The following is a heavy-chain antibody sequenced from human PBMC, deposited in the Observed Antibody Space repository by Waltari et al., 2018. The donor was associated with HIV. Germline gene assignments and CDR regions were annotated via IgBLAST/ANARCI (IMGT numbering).Heavy chain of an antibody. CDR1: GFNVSNYY. J-gene: IGHJ6*01. V-gene: IGHV3-53*01. Sequence: DVHLVESGGGMIHPGESLSLSCAASGFNVSNYYFTWIRQAPGKGRGWRFVFYSGGTTCYGDSVKGRFYKSRDTFKNIPSLQSDDLTVRDTGTYYCARDAYADFGNGYSYSGMDIWGRGTTVTVS. CDR2: FYSGGTT. CDR3: ARDAYADFGNGYSYSGMDI. D-gene: IGHD3-3*01.